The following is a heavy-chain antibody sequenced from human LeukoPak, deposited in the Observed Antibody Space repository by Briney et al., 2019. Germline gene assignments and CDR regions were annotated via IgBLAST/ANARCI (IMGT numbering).Heavy chain of an antibody. CDR3: VRGKKPGWDMSYFDY. J-gene: IGHJ4*02. CDR2: INTDGSST. CDR1: GFTFSSYW. Sequence: PGGSLRLSCAASGFTFSSYWMHWVRQAPGKGLVWVSRINTDGSSTSYADSVKGRFTIPRDNAKNTLYLQMNSLRAEDTAVYYCVRGKKPGWDMSYFDYWGQGILVTVSS. D-gene: IGHD1-14*01. V-gene: IGHV3-74*01.